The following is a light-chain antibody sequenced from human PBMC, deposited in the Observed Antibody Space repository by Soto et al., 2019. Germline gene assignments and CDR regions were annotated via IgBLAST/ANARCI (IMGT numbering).Light chain of an antibody. J-gene: IGLJ2*01. V-gene: IGLV2-14*03. Sequence: QSALTQPASVSGSPGQSITISCTGTSSDVGGYNYVSWYQQHPGKAPKLIIYDVTRRPSGVSNRFSGSKSGNTASLAISGLQAEDEADYFCSSCTTSTTYVVFGRGTKVTVL. CDR1: SSDVGGYNY. CDR3: SSCTTSTTYVV. CDR2: DVT.